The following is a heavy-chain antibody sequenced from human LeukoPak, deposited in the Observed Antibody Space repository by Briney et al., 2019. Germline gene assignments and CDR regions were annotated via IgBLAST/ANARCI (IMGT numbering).Heavy chain of an antibody. Sequence: GGSLRLSCAASGFTFSSYAMSWVRQAPGKGLEWVSSISSSSSYIYYADSVKGRFTISRDNAKNSLYLQMNSLRAEDTAVYYCARGDDTPLYYYGSGSYHYYFDYWGQGTLVTVSS. V-gene: IGHV3-21*01. CDR2: ISSSSSYI. CDR3: ARGDDTPLYYYGSGSYHYYFDY. J-gene: IGHJ4*02. CDR1: GFTFSSYA. D-gene: IGHD3-10*01.